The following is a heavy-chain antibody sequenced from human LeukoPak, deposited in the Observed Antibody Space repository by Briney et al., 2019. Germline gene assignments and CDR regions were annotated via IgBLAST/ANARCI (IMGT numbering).Heavy chain of an antibody. J-gene: IGHJ3*02. Sequence: GGSLRLPCAASGFTFSSYWMSWVRQAPGKGLEWVANIKQDGSEKYYVDSVKGRFTISRDNAKNSLYLQMNSLRAEDTAVYYCARSVAVAQDAFDIWGQGTMVTVSS. CDR1: GFTFSSYW. CDR2: IKQDGSEK. D-gene: IGHD6-19*01. V-gene: IGHV3-7*01. CDR3: ARSVAVAQDAFDI.